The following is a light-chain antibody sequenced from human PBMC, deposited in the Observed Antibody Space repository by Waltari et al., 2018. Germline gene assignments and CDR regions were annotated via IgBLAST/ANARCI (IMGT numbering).Light chain of an antibody. V-gene: IGKV1-39*01. CDR2: AAS. Sequence: DIQMTQSPSSLSASVGDRVTVTCRASQSISTSLNWYQQKPGKAPNLLIYAASNLQSGVPSRFSGSGSGTDFTLTISSLQPEDFSTYYCQQSYNTPPTFAGGTTVEI. J-gene: IGKJ4*01. CDR3: QQSYNTPPT. CDR1: QSISTS.